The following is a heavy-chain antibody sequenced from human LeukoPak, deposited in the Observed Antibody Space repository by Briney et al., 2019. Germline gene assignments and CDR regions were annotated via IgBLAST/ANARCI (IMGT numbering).Heavy chain of an antibody. J-gene: IGHJ4*02. CDR3: ARDVLRGAAATDY. CDR2: IKQDGSEK. V-gene: IGHV3-7*01. CDR1: GFTFSSYW. D-gene: IGHD6-13*01. Sequence: GGSLRLSCAASGFTFSSYWMSWVRKAPGKGLEWVANIKQDGSEKYYVDSVKGRFTISRDNAKNSLYLQMNSLRAEDTAVYYCARDVLRGAAATDYWGQGTLVTVSS.